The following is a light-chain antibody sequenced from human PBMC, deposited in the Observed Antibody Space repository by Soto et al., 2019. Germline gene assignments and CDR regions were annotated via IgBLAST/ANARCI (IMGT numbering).Light chain of an antibody. J-gene: IGLJ1*01. CDR2: DAS. CDR1: SSDVGAYNR. CDR3: HAFTTPSTYV. Sequence: QSALTQPASVSGSPGQSITISCTGISSDVGAYNRVSWYQQHPGQAPKVIIYDASNRPSGVSNRFSGSKSGNTASLAISGLQAEDEADDYCHAFTTPSTYVCGPGTKLTVL. V-gene: IGLV2-14*03.